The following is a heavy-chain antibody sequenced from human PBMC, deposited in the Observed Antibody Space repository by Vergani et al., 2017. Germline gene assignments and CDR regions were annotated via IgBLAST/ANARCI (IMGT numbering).Heavy chain of an antibody. CDR2: ISNPGGST. V-gene: IGHV3-23*01. CDR3: AKGTYSGSFTWFDP. J-gene: IGHJ5*02. Sequence: EVYLLESGGGLVQPGGSLRLSCAASGLNFSSYAMSWVRQGPGKGLEWVSTISNPGGSTYYADSVKGLFTISRDNSKNTLYLQMNTLRAEDTAIYYCAKGTYSGSFTWFDPWGQGILVTVSS. CDR1: GLNFSSYA. D-gene: IGHD1-26*01.